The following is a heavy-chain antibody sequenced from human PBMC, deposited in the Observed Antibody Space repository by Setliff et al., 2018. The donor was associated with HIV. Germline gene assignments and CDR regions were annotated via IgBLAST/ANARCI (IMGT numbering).Heavy chain of an antibody. J-gene: IGHJ4*02. V-gene: IGHV4-34*01. CDR1: GGSFSDHY. CDR2: INQSGIS. Sequence: SETLSLTCAVYGGSFSDHYWTWIRQPPGKGLEWIGEINQSGISNFNPSLKSRVTMPIDTPKNQFSLKLGSVTAADTAVYFCARGGGFWSGQLDYWGQGTLVTVS. D-gene: IGHD3-3*01. CDR3: ARGGGFWSGQLDY.